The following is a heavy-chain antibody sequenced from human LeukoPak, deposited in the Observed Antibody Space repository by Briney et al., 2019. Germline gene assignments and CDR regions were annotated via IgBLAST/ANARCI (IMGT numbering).Heavy chain of an antibody. CDR1: GASINGYY. J-gene: IGHJ5*02. Sequence: SETLSLTCTVSGASINGYYWTWIRQPPGKGLEWIGYISDSGSTNYNPSLKSRLTMSVDSSNSDFSLRLNSVTAADTAVYYCARVFRGAVTSNWFDPWGQGTLVTVSS. CDR2: ISDSGST. CDR3: ARVFRGAVTSNWFDP. V-gene: IGHV4-59*01. D-gene: IGHD4-17*01.